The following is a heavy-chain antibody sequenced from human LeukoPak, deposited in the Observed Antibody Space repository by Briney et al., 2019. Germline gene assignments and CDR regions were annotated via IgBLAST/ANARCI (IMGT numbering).Heavy chain of an antibody. V-gene: IGHV3-30*03. CDR2: ISYDGSNK. J-gene: IGHJ4*02. Sequence: GGSLRLSCAASGFTFSSYGMHWVRQAPGKGLEGVAVISYDGSNKYYADSVKGRFTISRDNSKNTLYLQMNSLRAEDTAVYYCARIPGGSYSDYWGQGTLVTVSS. CDR1: GFTFSSYG. D-gene: IGHD1-26*01. CDR3: ARIPGGSYSDY.